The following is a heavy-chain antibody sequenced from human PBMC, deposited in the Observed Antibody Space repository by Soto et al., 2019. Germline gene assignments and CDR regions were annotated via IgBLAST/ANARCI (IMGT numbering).Heavy chain of an antibody. V-gene: IGHV3-30-3*01. D-gene: IGHD6-13*01. CDR1: GFTFSSYA. CDR3: ARAPGYSSSSRFDP. Sequence: GGSLRLSCAASGFTFSSYAMHWVRQAPGKGLEWVAVISYDGSNKYYADSVKGRFTISRDNSKNTLYLQMNSLRAEDTAVYYCARAPGYSSSSRFDPWGQGTLVTVSS. J-gene: IGHJ5*02. CDR2: ISYDGSNK.